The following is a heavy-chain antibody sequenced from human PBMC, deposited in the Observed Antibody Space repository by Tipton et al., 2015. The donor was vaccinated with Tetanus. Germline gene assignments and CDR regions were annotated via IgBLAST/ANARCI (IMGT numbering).Heavy chain of an antibody. CDR2: INHSGST. D-gene: IGHD1-26*01. Sequence: TLSLTCAVYGGSFSGYYWSWIRQPPGKGLKWIGEINHSGSTNYNPSLKSRVTISVDTSKNQFSLKLSSVTAADTAVYYCARGRLSGSTAPVDYWGQGTLVTVSS. CDR1: GGSFSGYY. J-gene: IGHJ4*02. V-gene: IGHV4-34*01. CDR3: ARGRLSGSTAPVDY.